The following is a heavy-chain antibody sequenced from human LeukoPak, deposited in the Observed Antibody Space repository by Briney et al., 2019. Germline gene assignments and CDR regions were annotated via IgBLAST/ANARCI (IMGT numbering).Heavy chain of an antibody. CDR2: INHNGGNT. J-gene: IGHJ4*02. CDR1: GFTFSTYA. Sequence: GGSLRLSYAASGFTFSTYAMNWVRQAPGKGLEWVSTINHNGGNTYYADSVKGRFTISRDNSKNTLYLQMNSLRAEDTAVYYCAKVYVWNEYYFDYWGQGTLVTVSS. D-gene: IGHD1-1*01. CDR3: AKVYVWNEYYFDY. V-gene: IGHV3-23*01.